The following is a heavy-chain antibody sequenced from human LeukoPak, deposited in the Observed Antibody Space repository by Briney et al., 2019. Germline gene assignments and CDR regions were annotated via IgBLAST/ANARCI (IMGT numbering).Heavy chain of an antibody. V-gene: IGHV3-23*01. CDR3: AKVRAIVVVPAAMDY. D-gene: IGHD2-2*01. Sequence: PRGSLRLSCAASGFTFSSYAMSWVRQAPGKGLEWVSAISGSGGSTYYADSMKGRFTISRDNSKNTLYLQMNSLRAEDTAVYYCAKVRAIVVVPAAMDYWGQGTLVTVPS. J-gene: IGHJ4*02. CDR1: GFTFSSYA. CDR2: ISGSGGST.